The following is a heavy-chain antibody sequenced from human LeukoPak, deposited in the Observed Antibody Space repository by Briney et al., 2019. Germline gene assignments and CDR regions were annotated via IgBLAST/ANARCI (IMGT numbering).Heavy chain of an antibody. CDR3: ARDREIAVAGTGWFDP. CDR1: GFTFDDYG. CDR2: INWNGGST. V-gene: IGHV3-20*01. Sequence: GGSLRLSCAASGFTFDDYGMSWVRQAPGKGLEWVSGINWNGGSTGYADSVKGRFTISRDNAKNSLYLQMNSLRAEDTALYHCARDREIAVAGTGWFDPWGQGTLVTVSS. D-gene: IGHD6-19*01. J-gene: IGHJ5*02.